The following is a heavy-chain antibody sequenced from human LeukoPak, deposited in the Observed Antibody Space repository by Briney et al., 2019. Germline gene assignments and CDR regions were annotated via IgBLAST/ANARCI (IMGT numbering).Heavy chain of an antibody. Sequence: PSETLSLTCTVSGGSISSYYWSWIRQPSGKGLEWIGYIYYSGSTNYNPSLKSRVTISVDTSKNQFSLKLSSVTAADTAVYYCARGRCSGGSCYRGYYYYGMDVWGQGTTVTVSS. CDR2: IYYSGST. CDR3: ARGRCSGGSCYRGYYYYGMDV. J-gene: IGHJ6*02. CDR1: GGSISSYY. V-gene: IGHV4-59*01. D-gene: IGHD2-15*01.